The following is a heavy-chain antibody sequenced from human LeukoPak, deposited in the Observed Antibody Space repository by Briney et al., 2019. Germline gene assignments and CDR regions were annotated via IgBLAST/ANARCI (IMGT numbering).Heavy chain of an antibody. CDR2: ISGSGGST. V-gene: IGHV3-23*01. Sequence: PGGSLRLSCAASGFTFSSYAMSWVRQAPGKGLEWVSAISGSGGSTYYADSVKSRFTISRDNSKNTLYLQMNSLRAEDTAVYYCAKARRAVVNIVVVPAALDYWGQGTLVTVSS. J-gene: IGHJ4*02. D-gene: IGHD2-2*01. CDR1: GFTFSSYA. CDR3: AKARRAVVNIVVVPAALDY.